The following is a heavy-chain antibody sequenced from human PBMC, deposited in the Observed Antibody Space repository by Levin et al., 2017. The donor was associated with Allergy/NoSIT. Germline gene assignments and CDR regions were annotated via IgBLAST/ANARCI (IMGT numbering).Heavy chain of an antibody. D-gene: IGHD1-1*01. J-gene: IGHJ4*02. CDR2: LYPGDSDA. CDR3: ARQALCGAGTCGFDY. CDR1: GYSFSSYW. Sequence: KVSCQGSGYSFSSYWLGWVRQMPGKGLEWMGILYPGDSDARYSPSFQGQVTISVDRSINTAYLEWSSLKASDTAVYYCARQALCGAGTCGFDYWGQGALVSVSS. V-gene: IGHV5-51*01.